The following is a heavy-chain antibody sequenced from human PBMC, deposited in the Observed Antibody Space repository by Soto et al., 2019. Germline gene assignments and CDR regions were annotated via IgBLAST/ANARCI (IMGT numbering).Heavy chain of an antibody. CDR1: GAPISSGGFY. Sequence: SETLSLTCNVSGAPISSGGFYWSWIRQHPGKGPEWIGYIYNSGTTFYNPSLGSRVTMSLDAAKNHFSLELRSVTVADTAVYYCAREPISTPRGVTQVDPWGQGTLVTVSS. CDR3: AREPISTPRGVTQVDP. CDR2: IYNSGTT. V-gene: IGHV4-31*03. J-gene: IGHJ5*02. D-gene: IGHD3-10*01.